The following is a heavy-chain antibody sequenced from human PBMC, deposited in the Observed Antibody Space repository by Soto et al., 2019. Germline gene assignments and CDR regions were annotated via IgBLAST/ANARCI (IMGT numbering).Heavy chain of an antibody. V-gene: IGHV3-9*01. J-gene: IGHJ4*02. CDR3: VRSAGTAPYDY. CDR2: ISWNSDST. CDR1: GFTFGGYA. D-gene: IGHD6-19*01. Sequence: EVQLVESGGDLVQPGGSLRLSCAASGFTFGGYAMHWVRQAPGKGLDWVSGISWNSDSTVYADSVRGRFTISRDNAKKSLYLQMNSLIGEDTAMYYCVRSAGTAPYDYWGQGTLVTVSS.